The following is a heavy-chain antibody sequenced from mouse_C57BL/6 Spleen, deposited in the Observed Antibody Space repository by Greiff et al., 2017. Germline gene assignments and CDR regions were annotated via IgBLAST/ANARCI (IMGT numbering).Heavy chain of an antibody. D-gene: IGHD1-1*01. J-gene: IGHJ2*01. CDR3: ARRDYGSSYGNYFDY. CDR1: GFTFSSYG. CDR2: ISSGGSYT. Sequence: EVMLVESGGDLVKPGGSLKLSCAASGFTFSSYGMSWVRQTPDKRLEWVATISSGGSYTYYPDSVKGRFTISRDNAKNTLYLQMSSLKSEDTAMYYCARRDYGSSYGNYFDYWGQGTTLTVSS. V-gene: IGHV5-6*02.